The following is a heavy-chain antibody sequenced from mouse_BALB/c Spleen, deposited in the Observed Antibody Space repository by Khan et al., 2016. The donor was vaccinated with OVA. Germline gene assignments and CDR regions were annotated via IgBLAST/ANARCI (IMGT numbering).Heavy chain of an antibody. Sequence: QLEESGPGLVKPSQSLSLTCTVTGYSITSEYIWNWIRQFPGNKLEWMGFISYSGNTRYNPSLKSRISITRDTSKNQFFLQLNSVTSEDTASDDCARKDYDDYDPFPYWGQGTLVTVSA. D-gene: IGHD2-4*01. CDR2: ISYSGNT. J-gene: IGHJ3*01. V-gene: IGHV3-2*02. CDR1: GYSITSEYI. CDR3: ARKDYDDYDPFPY.